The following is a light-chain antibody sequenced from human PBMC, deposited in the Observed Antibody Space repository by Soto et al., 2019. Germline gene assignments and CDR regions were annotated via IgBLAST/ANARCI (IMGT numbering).Light chain of an antibody. J-gene: IGLJ1*01. Sequence: QSALTQPASVSGSPGQSITISCTGTSSDVGDNNYVSWYQQHPGKAPKLMIYDVTHRPSGISNGFSGSKSGNTASLTISGLQAEDEADYYCSSYTSSSTLYVFGPGTKLTVL. V-gene: IGLV2-14*01. CDR3: SSYTSSSTLYV. CDR2: DVT. CDR1: SSDVGDNNY.